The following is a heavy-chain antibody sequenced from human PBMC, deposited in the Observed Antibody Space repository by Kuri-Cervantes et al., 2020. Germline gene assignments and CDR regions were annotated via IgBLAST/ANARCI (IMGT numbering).Heavy chain of an antibody. CDR1: GGSISSSSSY. V-gene: IGHV4-39*02. CDR2: IYYSGST. Sequence: SETLSLTCTVSGGSISSSSSYWGWIRQPPGKGLEWIGSIYYSGSTYYNPSLKSRVTISVDTSKNQFSLKLSSVTAADTAVYYCARENNGYFFDSWGRGILVTVS. D-gene: IGHD3-22*01. CDR3: ARENNGYFFDS. J-gene: IGHJ4*02.